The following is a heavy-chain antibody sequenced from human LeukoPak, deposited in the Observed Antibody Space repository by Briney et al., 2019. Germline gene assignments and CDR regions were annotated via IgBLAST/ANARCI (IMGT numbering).Heavy chain of an antibody. CDR3: ARAAAAGIEIY. CDR2: IYYTGSI. V-gene: IGHV4-59*01. CDR1: GSSISTYY. D-gene: IGHD6-13*01. Sequence: SETLSLTCPDSGSSISTYYRSWIRQPPGKGLEWIGYIYYTGSINYNPSLKSRVTISIDRSKNQFSLTLSSVTAADTAVYYCARAAAAGIEIYWCQGTLVTVSS. J-gene: IGHJ4*02.